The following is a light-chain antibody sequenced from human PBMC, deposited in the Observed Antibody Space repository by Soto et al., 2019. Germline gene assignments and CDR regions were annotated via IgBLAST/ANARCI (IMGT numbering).Light chain of an antibody. CDR1: NSDVGSYNR. J-gene: IGLJ2*01. CDR3: GSYSTSSTVVV. Sequence: QPVLTQPPSVSGSPGQSVTISCTGTNSDVGSYNRVSWYLQPPGTAPKLLIYEVTHRPSGVPDRFSGSKSGNTASLTISGLQAEDEAVYYCGSYSTSSTVVVFGGGTKLTVL. CDR2: EVT. V-gene: IGLV2-18*02.